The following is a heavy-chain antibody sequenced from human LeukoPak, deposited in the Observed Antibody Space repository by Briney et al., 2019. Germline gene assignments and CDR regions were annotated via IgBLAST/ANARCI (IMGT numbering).Heavy chain of an antibody. CDR2: ISSSSSYI. CDR3: ASFGYDILTGYYDY. CDR1: GFTFSSYS. V-gene: IGHV3-21*01. J-gene: IGHJ4*02. Sequence: GGSLRLSCAASGFTFSSYSMNWVRQAPGKGLEWVSSISSSSSYIYYADSVKGRFTISRDNAKNSLYLQMNSLRAEDTAVYYCASFGYDILTGYYDYWGQGTLVTVSS. D-gene: IGHD3-9*01.